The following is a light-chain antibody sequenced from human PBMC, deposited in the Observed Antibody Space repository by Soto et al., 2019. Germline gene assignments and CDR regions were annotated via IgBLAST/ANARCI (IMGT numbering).Light chain of an antibody. CDR1: SSDVGGYNY. V-gene: IGLV2-8*01. Sequence: QCVLTQPPSASGSPGPSVTISSTGTSSDVGGYNYVSWYQQHPGKAPKLMIYEVSKRPSGVPDRFSGSKSGNTASLTVSGLQAEDEADYCCSSYAGSNAYVFGTGTKVTVL. J-gene: IGLJ1*01. CDR3: SSYAGSNAYV. CDR2: EVS.